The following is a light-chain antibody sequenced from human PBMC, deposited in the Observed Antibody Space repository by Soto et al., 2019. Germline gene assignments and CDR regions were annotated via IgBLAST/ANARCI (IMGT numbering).Light chain of an antibody. CDR2: KAS. CDR3: QQYNSYSLT. V-gene: IGKV1-5*03. Sequence: DIQMTQSPSTLSASVGDRDTITCRASQSISIWLAWYQQEPGKAPKLLIYKASSLESGVPSRFSGSGSGTEFTLTISSLQPDDFSTYYCQQYNSYSLTFGGGTKVEIK. CDR1: QSISIW. J-gene: IGKJ4*01.